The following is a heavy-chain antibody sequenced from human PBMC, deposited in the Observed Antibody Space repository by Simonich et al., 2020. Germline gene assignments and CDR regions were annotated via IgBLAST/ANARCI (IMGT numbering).Heavy chain of an antibody. V-gene: IGHV1-18*01. CDR2: ISAYNGNT. D-gene: IGHD1-1*01. CDR3: ARSTTGTTAFDI. CDR1: GSTFTSYC. J-gene: IGHJ3*02. Sequence: QVQLVQSGAEVKKPGASVKVSCKASGSTFTSYCESWVGQAPGQGLEWMGWISAYNGNTNDAQKLQGRVTMTTDTSTSTAYMELRSLRSDDTAVYYCARSTTGTTAFDIWGQGTMVTVSS.